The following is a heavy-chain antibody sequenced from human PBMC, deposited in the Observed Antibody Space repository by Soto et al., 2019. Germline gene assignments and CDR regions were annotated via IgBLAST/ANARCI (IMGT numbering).Heavy chain of an antibody. CDR1: GGSFSGYY. V-gene: IGHV4-34*01. Sequence: SETLSLTCAVYGGSFSGYYWSWIRQPPGKGPEWIGEINHSGSTNYNPSLKSRVTISVDTSKNQFSLKLSSVTAADTAVYYCARKRHKQWLTPDNWFDPWGQGTLVTV. D-gene: IGHD6-19*01. CDR3: ARKRHKQWLTPDNWFDP. CDR2: INHSGST. J-gene: IGHJ5*02.